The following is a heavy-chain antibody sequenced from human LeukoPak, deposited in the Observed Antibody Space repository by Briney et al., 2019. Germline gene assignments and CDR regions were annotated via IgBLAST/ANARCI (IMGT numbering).Heavy chain of an antibody. CDR1: GFTFSNHW. J-gene: IGHJ5*02. CDR3: ARDGGSRTADP. V-gene: IGHV3-7*01. Sequence: GGSLRLSCAASGFTFSNHWMTWVRQAPGKGLEWVANINRDGSEKYYVDSVKGRFTISRDNAKNSLYLQVNSLRAEDTAVYYCARDGGSRTADPWGQGTLVTVSS. CDR2: INRDGSEK. D-gene: IGHD2-2*01.